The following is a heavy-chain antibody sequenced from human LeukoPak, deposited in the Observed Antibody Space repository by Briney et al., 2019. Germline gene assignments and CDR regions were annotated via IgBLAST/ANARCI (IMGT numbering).Heavy chain of an antibody. J-gene: IGHJ4*02. CDR3: VRRDTGWNYFDY. CDR1: GGSINSHY. V-gene: IGHV4-4*08. Sequence: SETLSLTCAVSGGSINSHYWGWIRQPPGKGLQWIGDIYSTGKNNYDPSLKSRVTISLDTSKSHLSLNLTSVLAADTAIYYCVRRDTGWNYFDYWGQGILVTVSS. D-gene: IGHD6-19*01. CDR2: IYSTGKN.